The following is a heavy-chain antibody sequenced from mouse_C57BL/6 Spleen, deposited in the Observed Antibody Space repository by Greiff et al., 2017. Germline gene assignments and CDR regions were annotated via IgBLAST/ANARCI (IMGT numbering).Heavy chain of an antibody. CDR1: GYTFTSYW. D-gene: IGHD2-13*01. V-gene: IGHV1-64*01. CDR3: ARSGLIYGDSSWFAY. CDR2: IHPNSGST. Sequence: QVQLQQPGAELVKPGASVKLSCKASGYTFTSYWMHWVKQRPGQGLEWIGMIHPNSGSTNYNEKFKSKATLTVDKSSSTAYMQLSSLTSDDSAVYYCARSGLIYGDSSWFAYWGQATLGTVSA. J-gene: IGHJ3*01.